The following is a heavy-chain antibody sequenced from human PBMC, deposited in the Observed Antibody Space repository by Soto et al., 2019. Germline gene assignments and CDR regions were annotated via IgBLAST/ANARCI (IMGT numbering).Heavy chain of an antibody. D-gene: IGHD2-2*01. J-gene: IGHJ6*02. CDR2: IIPIFGTA. CDR3: ARDGGCSSTSCYYSYYGMDV. V-gene: IGHV1-69*06. CDR1: GGTFSSYA. Sequence: QVQLVQSGAEVKKPGSSVKVSCKASGGTFSSYAISWVRQAPGQGLEWMGGIIPIFGTANYAQKFQGRVTITADKSTSTAYMELSSLRSEDTAVYYCARDGGCSSTSCYYSYYGMDVWVQGTTVTVSS.